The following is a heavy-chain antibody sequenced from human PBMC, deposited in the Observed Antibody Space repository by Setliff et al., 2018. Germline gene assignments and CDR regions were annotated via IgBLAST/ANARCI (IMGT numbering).Heavy chain of an antibody. V-gene: IGHV4-4*09. CDR1: GASISSYY. CDR2: IYSSGNI. CDR3: ARMAVRVASRPSSPLDYYYYMDL. J-gene: IGHJ6*03. Sequence: KTSETLSLTCTVSGASISSYYWSWIRQPPGEGLEWIGYIYSSGNIKYNPSLKSRIAISADTSRDRFSLRLTSVTAADTAIYYCARMAVRVASRPSSPLDYYYYMDLWGKGATVTVSS. D-gene: IGHD6-6*01.